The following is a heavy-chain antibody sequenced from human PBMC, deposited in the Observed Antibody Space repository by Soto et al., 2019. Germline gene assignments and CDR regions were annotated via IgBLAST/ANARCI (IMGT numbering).Heavy chain of an antibody. CDR2: IIPILGIA. CDR1: GGTFSSYT. J-gene: IGHJ3*02. Sequence: QVQLVQSGAEVKKPGSSVKVSCKASGGTFSSYTISWVRQAPGQGLEWMGRIIPILGIANYAQKFQGRVTINADKSTSTAYMELSSLRSEDTAVYYCAREDILTGNDAFDIWGQGTMVTVSS. V-gene: IGHV1-69*08. CDR3: AREDILTGNDAFDI. D-gene: IGHD3-9*01.